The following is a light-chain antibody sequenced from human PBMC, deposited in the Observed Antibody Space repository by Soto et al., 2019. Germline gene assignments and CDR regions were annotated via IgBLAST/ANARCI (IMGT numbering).Light chain of an antibody. J-gene: IGKJ3*01. CDR3: QKYNSAPPIT. Sequence: DIQMTQSPSSLSASVGDRVTITCRASQGISNYLAWYQQKPGKVPKLLIYAASTLQAGVPSWFSGSGSGTDFTLTISSLQPEDVATYYCQKYNSAPPITFGPGTKVDIK. CDR2: AAS. V-gene: IGKV1-27*01. CDR1: QGISNY.